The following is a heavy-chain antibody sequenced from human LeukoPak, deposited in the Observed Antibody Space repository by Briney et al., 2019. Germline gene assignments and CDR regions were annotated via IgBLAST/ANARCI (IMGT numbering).Heavy chain of an antibody. Sequence: GGSLRLSCAASGFTFSSYAMSWVRQAPGKGLEWVSGISGNGGSTYYADSVKGRFTISRDNSKNTLYLHMNSLRAEDTAVYSCAKPSYNSGWFIVSWGQGTLVTVSS. J-gene: IGHJ5*02. CDR2: ISGNGGST. CDR1: GFTFSSYA. D-gene: IGHD6-19*01. CDR3: AKPSYNSGWFIVS. V-gene: IGHV3-23*01.